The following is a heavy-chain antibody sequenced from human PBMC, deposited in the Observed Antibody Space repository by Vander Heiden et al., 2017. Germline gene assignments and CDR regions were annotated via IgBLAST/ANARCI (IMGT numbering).Heavy chain of an antibody. Sequence: QLQLVQSGAEVKKPGSSVTVSCKASGGTFSSSAISWVRQAPGQGLEWMGGIIPIFGTANYAQKFKGRVTSTADKSTSTAYMELSSLRSEDTAVYYCARVKNMGYGSARGIYYFDYWGQGTLVTVSS. CDR3: ARVKNMGYGSARGIYYFDY. D-gene: IGHD3-10*01. CDR1: GGTFSSSA. J-gene: IGHJ4*02. V-gene: IGHV1-69*06. CDR2: IIPIFGTA.